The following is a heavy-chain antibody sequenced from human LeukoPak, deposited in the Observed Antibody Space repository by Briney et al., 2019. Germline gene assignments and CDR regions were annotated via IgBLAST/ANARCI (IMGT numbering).Heavy chain of an antibody. Sequence: ASVKVSCKASGYTFTGYYLHWVRQAPGQGLEWMGWINPDSGGRNYTQKFKGRVTMTRDTSITTAYMELSGLRSDDTAVYYCARDPIVQAGYYYGMDVWGQGTTVTVSS. CDR3: ARDPIVQAGYYYGMDV. J-gene: IGHJ6*02. D-gene: IGHD2/OR15-2a*01. CDR1: GYTFTGYY. V-gene: IGHV1-2*02. CDR2: INPDSGGR.